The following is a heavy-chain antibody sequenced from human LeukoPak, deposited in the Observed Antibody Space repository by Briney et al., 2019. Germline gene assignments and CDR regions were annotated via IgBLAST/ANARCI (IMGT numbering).Heavy chain of an antibody. Sequence: PSETLSLTCVVYGGSFSAYYWTWIRQPPGKGLEWIGEISHTGSTNYNPSLKSRVTISVDTSKNQFSLKLSSVTAADTAVYYCARHVRSPFVVVTAIGYDNWFDPWGQGTLVTVSS. D-gene: IGHD2-21*02. J-gene: IGHJ5*02. CDR2: ISHTGST. V-gene: IGHV4-34*01. CDR1: GGSFSAYY. CDR3: ARHVRSPFVVVTAIGYDNWFDP.